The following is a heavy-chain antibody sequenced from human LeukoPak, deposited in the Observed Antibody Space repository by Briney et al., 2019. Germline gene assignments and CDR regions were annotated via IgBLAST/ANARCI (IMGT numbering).Heavy chain of an antibody. V-gene: IGHV1-46*01. CDR2: INPSGGST. Sequence: GASVKVSCKASGYTFTNHYMHWVRQAPGQGLEWMGIINPSGGSTSYAQKFQGRVTMTRDMSTSTVYMELSSLRSEDTAVYYCARVSSWERWQQLPADYWGQGTLVTVSS. D-gene: IGHD2-15*01. CDR1: GYTFTNHY. CDR3: ARVSSWERWQQLPADY. J-gene: IGHJ4*02.